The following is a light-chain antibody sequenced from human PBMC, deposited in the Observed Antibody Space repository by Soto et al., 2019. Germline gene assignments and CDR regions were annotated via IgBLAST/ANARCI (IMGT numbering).Light chain of an antibody. V-gene: IGLV1-44*01. Sequence: PRSRSGTGGNRFSINCSGSSSNIGSNSVTWYQQFRGKAPKLLIYGSNQRPSGVPDRFSGSKSGTSASLAISGLQSEDESDYYCAAWDATLNGPGFGGGTKVTVL. CDR1: SSNIGSNS. J-gene: IGLJ2*01. CDR3: AAWDATLNGPG. CDR2: GSN.